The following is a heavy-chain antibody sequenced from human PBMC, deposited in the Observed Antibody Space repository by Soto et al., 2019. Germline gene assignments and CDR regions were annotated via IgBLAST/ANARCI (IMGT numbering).Heavy chain of an antibody. J-gene: IGHJ4*02. D-gene: IGHD6-19*01. V-gene: IGHV3-30*18. CDR2: ISYDGSNK. CDR3: AKVSSSGWYYFDY. Sequence: PGGSLRLSCAASGFTFSSYAMSWVRQDPGKGLEWVAVISYDGSNKYYADSVKGRFTISRDNSKNTLYLQMNSLRAEDTAVYYCAKVSSSGWYYFDYWGQGTLVTVSS. CDR1: GFTFSSYA.